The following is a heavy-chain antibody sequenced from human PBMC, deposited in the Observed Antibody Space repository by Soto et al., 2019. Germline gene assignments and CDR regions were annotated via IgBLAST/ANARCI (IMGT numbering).Heavy chain of an antibody. Sequence: QVQLVQSGAEVKKPGASVKVSCKAYGYTFSRYGLSWVRQAPGQGLEWMGWISAYSGNTVYTQRFKGRLTMATDTSTRTAYRELRSLRSDDTAVYYCARDFYQSSGYCDYWGQGTLVTVSS. CDR3: ARDFYQSSGYCDY. J-gene: IGHJ4*02. CDR1: GYTFSRYG. CDR2: ISAYSGNT. D-gene: IGHD3-22*01. V-gene: IGHV1-18*01.